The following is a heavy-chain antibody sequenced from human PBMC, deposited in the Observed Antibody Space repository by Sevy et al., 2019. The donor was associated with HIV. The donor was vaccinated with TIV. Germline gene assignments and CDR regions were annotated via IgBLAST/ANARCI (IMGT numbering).Heavy chain of an antibody. CDR1: GFDFSIYS. CDR2: LSFGCGKI. J-gene: IGHJ4*02. D-gene: IGHD2-8*01. V-gene: IGHV3-23*01. CDR3: AREGCTKPHDY. Sequence: GGSLRLSCAASGFDFSIYSMSWVRQSPGKGLEWVSTLSFGCGKINYADSVKGRFTISRDNSKSSVYLQMNNMRVEDTAVYYCAREGCTKPHDYWGQGTLVTVSS.